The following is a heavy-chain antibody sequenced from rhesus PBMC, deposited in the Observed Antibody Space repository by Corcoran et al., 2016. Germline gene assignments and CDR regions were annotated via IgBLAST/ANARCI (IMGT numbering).Heavy chain of an antibody. D-gene: IGHD3-3*01. CDR1: GYSFTGSW. V-gene: IGHV5-43*01. CDR3: AKDNPGWTGYYFY. Sequence: EVQLVQSGAEVKRPGESLRISCKSSGYSFTGSWISWVRQMPGKGLEWMGMIYPGVAATRYSPSFQGQVTISADKSISTAYMQWSSLKALDTATYYCAKDNPGWTGYYFYWGQGVLVTVSS. J-gene: IGHJ4*01. CDR2: IYPGVAAT.